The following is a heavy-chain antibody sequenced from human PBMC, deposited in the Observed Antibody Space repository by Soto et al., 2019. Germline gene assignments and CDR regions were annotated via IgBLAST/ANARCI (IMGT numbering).Heavy chain of an antibody. D-gene: IGHD5-18*01. CDR1: GGTFISYA. V-gene: IGHV1-46*01. Sequence: ASVKVSCQASGGTFISYAISLLLQAPGQVLEWMGIINPSGGSTSYAQKFQGRVTMTRDTSTSTAYMELSSLRSEDTAVYYCAREVKGYSYGSWFDPWGQGTLVTVSS. CDR2: INPSGGST. J-gene: IGHJ5*02. CDR3: AREVKGYSYGSWFDP.